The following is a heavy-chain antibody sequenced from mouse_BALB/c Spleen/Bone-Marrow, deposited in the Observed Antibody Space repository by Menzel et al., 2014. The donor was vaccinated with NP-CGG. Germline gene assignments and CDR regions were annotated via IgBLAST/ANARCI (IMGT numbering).Heavy chain of an antibody. CDR1: GYSFTSYW. J-gene: IGHJ3*01. CDR3: TFLVKEDFAY. V-gene: IGHV1-5*01. Sequence: EVHLVESGTVLASPGASVKMSCKASGYSFTSYWMHWVKQRPGQGLEWIGAIYPGNSDTTYKQKFKGKAKLTAVTSASTAYMELSSLTNEDSAVYYCTFLVKEDFAYWGQGTLVTVSA. D-gene: IGHD2-10*02. CDR2: IYPGNSDT.